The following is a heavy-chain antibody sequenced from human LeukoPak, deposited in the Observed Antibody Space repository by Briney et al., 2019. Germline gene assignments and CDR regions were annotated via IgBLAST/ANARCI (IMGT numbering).Heavy chain of an antibody. Sequence: GGSLRLSCVGSGYTFSTYGMHWVRQAPGKELDWVAVIWHDGSKTLYADSVKGRFTISRDDSKNTLYLEMNSLRADDTAVYYCARGGGDHAFDIWGQGTMVTVST. D-gene: IGHD3-16*01. CDR1: GYTFSTYG. J-gene: IGHJ3*02. CDR3: ARGGGDHAFDI. CDR2: IWHDGSKT. V-gene: IGHV3-33*01.